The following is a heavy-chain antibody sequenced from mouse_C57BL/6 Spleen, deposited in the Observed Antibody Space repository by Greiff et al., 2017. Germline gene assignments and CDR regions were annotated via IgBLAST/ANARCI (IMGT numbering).Heavy chain of an antibody. Sequence: VQLQQSGPELVKPGASVKISCKASGYAFSSSWMNWVKQRPGKGLEWIGRIYPGDGDTNYNGKFKGKATLTAAKSSSTAYMELRRLTSEDSAIDFCARSPITPVPYFDYWGQGTTLTVSS. V-gene: IGHV1-82*01. CDR2: IYPGDGDT. J-gene: IGHJ2*01. CDR1: GYAFSSSW. CDR3: ARSPITPVPYFDY. D-gene: IGHD1-1*01.